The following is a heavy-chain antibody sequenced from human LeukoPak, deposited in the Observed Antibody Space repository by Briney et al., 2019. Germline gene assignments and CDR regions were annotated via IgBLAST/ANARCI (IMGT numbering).Heavy chain of an antibody. J-gene: IGHJ4*02. Sequence: SVKVSCKASGGTFSSYAISRVRQAPGQGLEWMGGIIPIFGTANYAQKFQGRVTITADESTSTAYMELSRLRSEDTAVYYCARCPYYYGSGSKTPQYYFDYWGQGTLVTVSS. D-gene: IGHD3-10*01. V-gene: IGHV1-69*13. CDR1: GGTFSSYA. CDR2: IIPIFGTA. CDR3: ARCPYYYGSGSKTPQYYFDY.